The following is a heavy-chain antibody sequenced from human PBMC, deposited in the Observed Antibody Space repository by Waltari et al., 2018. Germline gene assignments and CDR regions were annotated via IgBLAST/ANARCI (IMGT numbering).Heavy chain of an antibody. CDR2: INHSGST. CDR3: AREGPDELGIRTDY. J-gene: IGHJ4*02. D-gene: IGHD7-27*01. Sequence: QVQLQQWGAGLLKPSETLSLTCAVYGGSFSGYYWSWIRQPPGKGLEWIGEINHSGSTNYNPALKSRVTRSVDTSKNQFSLKLSSVTAADTAVYDCAREGPDELGIRTDYWGQGTLVTVSS. CDR1: GGSFSGYY. V-gene: IGHV4-34*01.